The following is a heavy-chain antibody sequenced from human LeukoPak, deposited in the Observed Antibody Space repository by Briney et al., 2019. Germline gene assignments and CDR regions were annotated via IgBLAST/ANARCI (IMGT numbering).Heavy chain of an antibody. CDR3: ARDLISRWELPNDAFDI. CDR1: GYTFTSYG. Sequence: ASVKVSCKASGYTFTSYGISWVRQAPGQGLEWMGRISAYNGNTNYAQKLQGRVTMTTDTSTSTAYMELRSLRSDDTAVYYCARDLISRWELPNDAFDIWGQGTMVTVSS. V-gene: IGHV1-18*01. CDR2: ISAYNGNT. J-gene: IGHJ3*02. D-gene: IGHD1-26*01.